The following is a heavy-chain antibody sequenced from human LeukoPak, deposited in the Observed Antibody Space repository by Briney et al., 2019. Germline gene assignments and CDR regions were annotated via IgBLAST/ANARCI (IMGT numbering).Heavy chain of an antibody. J-gene: IGHJ4*02. CDR2: ISYDGSNK. V-gene: IGHV3-30*18. CDR3: AKTRRQYDSSGYYFDY. CDR1: GFTFSSYG. Sequence: GGSLRLSCTASGFTFSSYGMHWVRQAPGEGLEWVAVISYDGSNKYYADSVKGRLTISRDNSKNTLYLQMHSLRAEDTAVYYCAKTRRQYDSSGYYFDYWGQGTLVTVSS. D-gene: IGHD3-22*01.